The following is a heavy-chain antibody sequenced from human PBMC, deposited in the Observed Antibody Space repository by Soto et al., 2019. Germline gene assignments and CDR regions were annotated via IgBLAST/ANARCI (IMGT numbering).Heavy chain of an antibody. Sequence: PGGSLRLSCAASGFTFSSYGMHWVRQAPGKGLEWVAVISYDGSNKYYADSVKGRFTISRDNSKNTLYLQMNSLRAEDTAVYYCAKSNYYDSSGYYDGDLFLDYWGQGTLVTVSS. CDR2: ISYDGSNK. D-gene: IGHD3-22*01. CDR1: GFTFSSYG. V-gene: IGHV3-30*18. CDR3: AKSNYYDSSGYYDGDLFLDY. J-gene: IGHJ4*02.